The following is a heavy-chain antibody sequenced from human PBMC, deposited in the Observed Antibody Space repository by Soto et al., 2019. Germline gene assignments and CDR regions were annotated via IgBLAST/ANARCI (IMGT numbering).Heavy chain of an antibody. Sequence: SLRLSCAASGFTFNDHAMHWVRQAPGKGLEWVSGISWDSDNIDYADSVKGRFTISRDNGKNSLYLQMNSLRTEDTAFYYCAKDRFSTSWSSFNCWGQGTLVTVSS. CDR2: ISWDSDNI. CDR1: GFTFNDHA. J-gene: IGHJ4*02. V-gene: IGHV3-9*01. D-gene: IGHD6-13*01. CDR3: AKDRFSTSWSSFNC.